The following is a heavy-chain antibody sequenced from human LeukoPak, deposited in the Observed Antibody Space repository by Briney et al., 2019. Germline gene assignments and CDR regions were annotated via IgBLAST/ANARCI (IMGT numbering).Heavy chain of an antibody. CDR3: ARGPISGWSADY. CDR1: GLTFSSYN. CDR2: ISNSGSMI. J-gene: IGHJ4*02. D-gene: IGHD6-19*01. V-gene: IGHV3-48*02. Sequence: GGSLRFSCAVSGLTFSSYNMNWVRQAPGKGLEWVSYISNSGSMIYYADSVKGRLTLSRDNAKNSLYLQMNSLRDEDTAVYYCARGPISGWSADYWGQGTLVTVSS.